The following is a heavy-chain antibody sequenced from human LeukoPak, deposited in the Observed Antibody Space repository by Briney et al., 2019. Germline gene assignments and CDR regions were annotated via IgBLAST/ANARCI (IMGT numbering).Heavy chain of an antibody. CDR1: GYTFTSYD. Sequence: ASVKVSCKASGYTFTSYDINWVRQATGQGLEWMGWINPNSGGTNYAQKFQGWVTMTRDTSISTAYMELSRLRSDDTAVYYCARGPGYSSGWYIDYWGQGTLVTVSS. D-gene: IGHD6-19*01. J-gene: IGHJ4*02. CDR2: INPNSGGT. V-gene: IGHV1-2*04. CDR3: ARGPGYSSGWYIDY.